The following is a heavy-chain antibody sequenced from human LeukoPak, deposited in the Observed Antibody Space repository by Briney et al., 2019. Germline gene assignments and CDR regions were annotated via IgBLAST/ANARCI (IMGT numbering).Heavy chain of an antibody. D-gene: IGHD6-13*01. CDR1: GGSFSGYY. Sequence: SETLSLTCAVYGGSFSGYYWSWIRQPPGKGLEWIGYIYYSGSTNYNPSLKSRVTISVDTSKNQFSLKLSSVTAADTAVYYCARAVAGSSTWYSPYDYWGQGTLVTVSS. J-gene: IGHJ4*02. CDR2: IYYSGST. CDR3: ARAVAGSSTWYSPYDY. V-gene: IGHV4-59*01.